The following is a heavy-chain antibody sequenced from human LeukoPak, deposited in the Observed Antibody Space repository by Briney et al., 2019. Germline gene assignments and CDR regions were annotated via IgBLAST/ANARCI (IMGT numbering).Heavy chain of an antibody. Sequence: SVKVSCKASGGTFSNYDFTFTSYAITWVRQAPGQGLEWMGGIIPIYGRADYPQKFQGRVTITADESTRTVTMQLSSLRSEDTAVYYCAGFFYDNSNAAFDIWGQGPVVTVS. CDR1: GGTFSNYDFTFTSYA. V-gene: IGHV1-69*13. D-gene: IGHD3-22*01. J-gene: IGHJ3*02. CDR3: AGFFYDNSNAAFDI. CDR2: IIPIYGRA.